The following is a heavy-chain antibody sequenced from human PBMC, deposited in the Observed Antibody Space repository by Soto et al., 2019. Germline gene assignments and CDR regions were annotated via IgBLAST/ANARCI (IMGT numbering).Heavy chain of an antibody. CDR2: ISSTGDLI. J-gene: IGHJ4*02. Sequence: GSLRLSCTASGFTVSDYSVNCFRQAPGKGLEWISYISSTGDLIFYADSVKGRFTIARDIAKNSLYLQMDSLRDEDSAVYYCATWAIAVGGEGFWGQGTLVTVSS. CDR1: GFTVSDYS. V-gene: IGHV3-48*02. D-gene: IGHD2-21*01. CDR3: ATWAIAVGGEGF.